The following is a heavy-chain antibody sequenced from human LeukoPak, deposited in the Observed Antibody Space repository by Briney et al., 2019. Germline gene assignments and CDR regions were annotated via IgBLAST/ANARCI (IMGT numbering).Heavy chain of an antibody. CDR3: ARSGYSYGTALDYYYYGMDV. CDR2: IIPIFGTA. CDR1: GGTFISYA. J-gene: IGHJ6*02. V-gene: IGHV1-69*13. D-gene: IGHD5-18*01. Sequence: SVKVSCKASGGTFISYAISWVRQAPGQGLEWMGGIIPIFGTANYAQKFQGRVTITADESTSTAYMELSSLRSEDTAVYYCARSGYSYGTALDYYYYGMDVWGQGTTVTVSS.